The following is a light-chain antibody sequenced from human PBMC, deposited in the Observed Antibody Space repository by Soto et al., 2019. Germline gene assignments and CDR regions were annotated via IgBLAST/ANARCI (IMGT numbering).Light chain of an antibody. J-gene: IGLJ2*01. V-gene: IGLV2-14*01. CDR1: SSDVGGYNY. Sequence: QSVLTQPASVSGSPGQSITISCTGTSSDVGGYNYVSWYQQHPGKAPKLMIYEVSNRPSGVSNRFSGSKSGNTASLTISGLQAEDEADYYCSSYTSSSTIVVLGGGTQMTVL. CDR3: SSYTSSSTIVV. CDR2: EVS.